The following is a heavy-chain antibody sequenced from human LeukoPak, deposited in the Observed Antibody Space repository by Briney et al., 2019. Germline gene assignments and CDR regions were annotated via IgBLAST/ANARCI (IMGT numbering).Heavy chain of an antibody. D-gene: IGHD3-10*01. Sequence: GGSLRLSCAASGFTFSTYAMSWVRQAPGKGLEWVSVISRRDDYTYYADSVKGRFTISRDNSKNTLYLQMNTLRAEDTAVYYCANDYRSGSFHDFWGQGTLVTVSS. J-gene: IGHJ4*02. CDR1: GFTFSTYA. CDR2: ISRRDDYT. V-gene: IGHV3-23*01. CDR3: ANDYRSGSFHDF.